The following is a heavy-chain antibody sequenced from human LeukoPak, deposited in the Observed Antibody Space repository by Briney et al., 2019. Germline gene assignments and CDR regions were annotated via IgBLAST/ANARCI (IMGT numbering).Heavy chain of an antibody. V-gene: IGHV1-69*04. CDR3: ASTDSRGSNQADY. D-gene: IGHD3-22*01. CDR2: IIPILGIA. J-gene: IGHJ4*02. CDR1: GGTFSSYA. Sequence: ASVKVSCKASGGTFSSYAISWVRQAPGQGLEWMGRIIPILGIANYAQKFQGRVTITADKSTGTAYMELSSLRSEDTAVYYCASTDSRGSNQADYWGQGTLVTVSS.